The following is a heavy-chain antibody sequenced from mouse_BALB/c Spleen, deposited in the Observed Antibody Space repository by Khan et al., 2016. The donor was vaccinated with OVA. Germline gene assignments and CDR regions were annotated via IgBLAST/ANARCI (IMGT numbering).Heavy chain of an antibody. V-gene: IGHV1-87*01. D-gene: IGHD2-3*01. CDR1: GYTFTSYW. CDR2: IYPGIGDT. Sequence: QVRLQQSGAELARPGASVKLSCKASGYTFTSYWMQWVKQRPGQGLEWIGAIYPGIGDTRYTQKFRGKATLTADKSSTTAYMQLSSLASEDSAVYYCARTGGTYDGYFGYFEFWGAGTTVTVSS. CDR3: ARTGGTYDGYFGYFEF. J-gene: IGHJ1*01.